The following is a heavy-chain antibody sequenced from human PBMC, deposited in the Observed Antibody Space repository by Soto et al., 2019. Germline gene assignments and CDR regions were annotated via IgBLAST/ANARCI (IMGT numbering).Heavy chain of an antibody. Sequence: TSVTLSLTCALSGLSLRGYYWILLRPNPGKRLEWIGAVNHIGSTTYTASLNSRLTILVDTSKNQFSLRLSSVTAADTAVDYCATFGWRGSGPEEYYYYYMMVGCGQGTT. CDR3: ATFGWRGSGPEEYYYYYMMVG. CDR2: VNHIGST. J-gene: IGHJ6*02. V-gene: IGHV4-34*01. CDR1: GLSLRGYY. D-gene: IGHD3-3*01.